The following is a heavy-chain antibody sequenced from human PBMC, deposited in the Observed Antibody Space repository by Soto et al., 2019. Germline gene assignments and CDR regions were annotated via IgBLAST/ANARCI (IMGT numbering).Heavy chain of an antibody. J-gene: IGHJ6*02. Sequence: GASVKVSCKVSGYSLTELSMHWVRQAPGKGLEWMGGFDPEEDETIYAQKFQGRVTRTEDTSTDTAYMELSSLRSEDTAVYYCASNVYGSGSHIYYYYYGMDVWGQGTTVTVSS. CDR2: FDPEEDET. D-gene: IGHD3-10*01. V-gene: IGHV1-24*01. CDR1: GYSLTELS. CDR3: ASNVYGSGSHIYYYYYGMDV.